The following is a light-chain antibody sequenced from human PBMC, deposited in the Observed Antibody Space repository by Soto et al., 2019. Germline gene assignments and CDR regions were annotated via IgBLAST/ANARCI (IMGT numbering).Light chain of an antibody. V-gene: IGKV1-39*01. CDR2: AAS. J-gene: IGKJ2*01. Sequence: DIQMTQSPFSLSASVGDRVTITCRASQSISSYLNWYQQKPGKAPKLLIYAASSLQSGVPSRFSGSGSGTDFTLTISSLQPEDFATYHCQQSYSAPYTFGQGTKLEIK. CDR1: QSISSY. CDR3: QQSYSAPYT.